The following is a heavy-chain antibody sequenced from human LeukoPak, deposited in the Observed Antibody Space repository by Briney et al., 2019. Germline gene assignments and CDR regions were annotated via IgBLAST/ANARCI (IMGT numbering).Heavy chain of an antibody. V-gene: IGHV5-51*01. CDR3: ARQTLGVRGGEWDY. CDR1: GSRFINYW. D-gene: IGHD3-10*01. CDR2: IYPDDSDI. J-gene: IGHJ4*02. Sequence: GESLKISCKASGSRFINYWIGWVRQLPGKGLEWMGIIYPDDSDIRYSPSFQGQVTISADRSRSIAYVQWNSLKASDTAMYYCARQTLGVRGGEWDYWGQGTLVTVS.